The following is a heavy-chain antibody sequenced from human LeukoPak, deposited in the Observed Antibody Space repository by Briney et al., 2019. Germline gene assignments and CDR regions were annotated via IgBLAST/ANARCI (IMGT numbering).Heavy chain of an antibody. V-gene: IGHV4-34*01. J-gene: IGHJ4*02. CDR3: ARAHRWAGVFDY. CDR1: GGSFSGYY. Sequence: SETLSFTCAVYGGSFSGYYWSWIRQPPGKGLEWIGEINHSGSTNYNPSLKSRVTISVDTSKNQFSLKLSSVTAADTAVYYCARAHRWAGVFDYWGQGTLVTVSS. CDR2: INHSGST. D-gene: IGHD1-26*01.